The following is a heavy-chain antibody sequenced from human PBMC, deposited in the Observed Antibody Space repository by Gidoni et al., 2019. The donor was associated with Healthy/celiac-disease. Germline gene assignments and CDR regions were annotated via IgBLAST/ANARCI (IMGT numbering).Heavy chain of an antibody. CDR1: GFTFSNYW. J-gene: IGHJ6*02. CDR3: ARDLRISYYYYGMDV. D-gene: IGHD3-3*01. CDR2: INSDGSST. Sequence: EVQLVESGGGLVQHGGAMILACSASGFTFSNYWMHWGRQAQGKGLGWVSRINSDGSSTSYADSVKGRFTISRDNAKHTLYLQMNSLRAEDTAVYYCARDLRISYYYYGMDVWGQGTTVTVSS. V-gene: IGHV3-74*01.